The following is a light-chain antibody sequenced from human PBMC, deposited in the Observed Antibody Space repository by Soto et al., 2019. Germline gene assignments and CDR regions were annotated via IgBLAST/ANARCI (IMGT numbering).Light chain of an antibody. CDR1: QSISSW. CDR3: QQYNSYSRT. J-gene: IGKJ1*01. V-gene: IGKV1-5*01. Sequence: DIIITKSHSTLSASVGDRVTITCRASQSISSWLAWYQQKPGKAPKLLIYDASSLESGVPSRFSGSGSGTEFTLTISSLQPDDFATYYCQQYNSYSRTFGQGTKVDIK. CDR2: DAS.